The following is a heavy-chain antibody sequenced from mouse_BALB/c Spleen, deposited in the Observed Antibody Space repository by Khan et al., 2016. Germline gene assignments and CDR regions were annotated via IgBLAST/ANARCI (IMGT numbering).Heavy chain of an antibody. CDR1: GYTFSSNW. D-gene: IGHD2-12*01. CDR3: ARGGDSPYVEY. J-gene: IGHJ2*01. V-gene: IGHV1-9*01. Sequence: QVQLQQSGAELVKPGASVKISCKATGYTFSSNWIEWVKQRPGHGLEWIGEILPGSGSTKYNNKFKGKATVTAETSSNTAYKQLSSLTSADSAVYCCARGGDSPYVEYGGQGTTLTVSS. CDR2: ILPGSGST.